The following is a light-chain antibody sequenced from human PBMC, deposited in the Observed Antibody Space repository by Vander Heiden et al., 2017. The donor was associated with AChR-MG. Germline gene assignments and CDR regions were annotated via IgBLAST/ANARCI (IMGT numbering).Light chain of an antibody. V-gene: IGKV3-20*01. Sequence: EIVLTQSPGTLSLSPGARATLHCRASQSVSSSYLAWYQQKPGQAPRLLIYGASSRATGIPDRFSGSGSGTDFTLTISRLEPEDFAVYYCQQDGSSPWTFGQGTKVEIK. CDR1: QSVSSSY. J-gene: IGKJ1*01. CDR2: GAS. CDR3: QQDGSSPWT.